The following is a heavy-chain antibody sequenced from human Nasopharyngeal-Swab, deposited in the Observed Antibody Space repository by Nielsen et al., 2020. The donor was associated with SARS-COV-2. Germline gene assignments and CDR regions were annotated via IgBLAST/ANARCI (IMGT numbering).Heavy chain of an antibody. J-gene: IGHJ4*02. CDR3: AKDLAKYSWSYFDY. V-gene: IGHV3-23*01. CDR1: GFTFSSYA. D-gene: IGHD1-26*01. CDR2: ISGSGGST. Sequence: GESLKISCAASGFTFSSYAMRWVRQAPGKGLEWGSVISGSGGSTCYAHSVKCRFTITRDNSKNTLYLQMNSLRAEDTAVYYCAKDLAKYSWSYFDYWGQGTLVTVSS.